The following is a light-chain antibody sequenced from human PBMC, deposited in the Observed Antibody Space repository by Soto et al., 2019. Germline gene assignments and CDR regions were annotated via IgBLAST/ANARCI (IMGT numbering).Light chain of an antibody. V-gene: IGKV4-1*01. CDR1: RRVLYTSSNKNS. CDR3: HHYNSYSEA. Sequence: IVLTQFPVSIVASQGERATINCKSSRRVLYTSSNKNSLAWYQQKPGQAPNLLIYKASTLESGVPSRFSGSGSGTEFTLTISSLQPDECATYYCHHYNSYSEAVGLGTRVE. J-gene: IGKJ1*01. CDR2: KAS.